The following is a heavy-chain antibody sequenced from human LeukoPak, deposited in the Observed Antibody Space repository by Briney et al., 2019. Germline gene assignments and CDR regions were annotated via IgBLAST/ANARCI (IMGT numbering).Heavy chain of an antibody. CDR3: ARDRSHYYGSGSYCY. D-gene: IGHD3-10*01. CDR1: GFTFSSYG. Sequence: GGSLRLSCAASGFTFSSYGMHWVRQAPGRGLEWVSTISGGGGTTYYADSVKGRFTISRDNAKNSLYLQMNSLRAEDTAVYYCARDRSHYYGSGSYCYWGQGTLVTVSS. J-gene: IGHJ4*02. V-gene: IGHV3-21*01. CDR2: ISGGGGTT.